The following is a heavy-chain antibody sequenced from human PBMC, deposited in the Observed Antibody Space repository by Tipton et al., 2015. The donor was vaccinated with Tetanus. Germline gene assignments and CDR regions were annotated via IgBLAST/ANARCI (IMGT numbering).Heavy chain of an antibody. V-gene: IGHV3-7*01. CDR1: GFIFSSYN. Sequence: SLRLSCAASGFIFSSYNMNWVRQAPGKGLEWVANIKHDGSENYYVDSVKGRFTISRDNAKNSLYLQMNSLRAEDTAVYYCARDPTRRFDYWGPGTLVTVSS. CDR2: IKHDGSEN. CDR3: ARDPTRRFDY. J-gene: IGHJ4*02. D-gene: IGHD1/OR15-1a*01.